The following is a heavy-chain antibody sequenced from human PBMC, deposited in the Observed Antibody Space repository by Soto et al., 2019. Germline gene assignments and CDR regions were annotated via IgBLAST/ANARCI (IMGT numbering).Heavy chain of an antibody. CDR1: GFTFSTYA. Sequence: GGSLRLSCAASGFTFSTYAMHWVRQAPGKGLEWVAVIWYDGSKIYYADSVMGRFTISRDNSKNTLDLQMNSLRAEDTAVYYCARGGYEKDSGSDYYGMDVWGQGTTVTAP. D-gene: IGHD5-18*01. CDR3: ARGGYEKDSGSDYYGMDV. V-gene: IGHV3-33*01. J-gene: IGHJ6*02. CDR2: IWYDGSKI.